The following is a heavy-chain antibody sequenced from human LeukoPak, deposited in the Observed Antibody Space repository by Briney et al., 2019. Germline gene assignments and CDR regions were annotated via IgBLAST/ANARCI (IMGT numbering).Heavy chain of an antibody. Sequence: ASVKVSCKASGYTFTGCYMHWVRQAPGQGLEWMGWINPNSGGTNYAQKFQGRVTMTRDTSISTAYMELSRLRSDDTAVYYCARDSKRIFGVVAKSYGMDVWGQGTTVTVSS. CDR3: ARDSKRIFGVVAKSYGMDV. CDR2: INPNSGGT. D-gene: IGHD3-3*01. J-gene: IGHJ6*02. V-gene: IGHV1-2*02. CDR1: GYTFTGCY.